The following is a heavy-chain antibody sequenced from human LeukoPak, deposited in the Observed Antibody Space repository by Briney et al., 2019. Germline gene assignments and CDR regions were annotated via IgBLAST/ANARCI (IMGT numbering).Heavy chain of an antibody. D-gene: IGHD3-3*01. J-gene: IGHJ5*02. CDR3: ARDRVLRFLERSWATRGFDP. CDR2: IYHSGST. V-gene: IGHV4-30-2*01. CDR1: GGSISSGGYY. Sequence: SETLSLTCTVSGGSISSGGYYWSWIRQPPGKGLEWIGYIYHSGSTYYNPSLKSRVTISVDRSKNQFSLKLSSVTAADTAVYYCARDRVLRFLERSWATRGFDPWGQGTLVTVSS.